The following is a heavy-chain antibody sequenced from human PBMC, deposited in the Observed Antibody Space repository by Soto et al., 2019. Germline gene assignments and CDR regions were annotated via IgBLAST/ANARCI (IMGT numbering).Heavy chain of an antibody. D-gene: IGHD3-22*01. J-gene: IGHJ4*02. CDR2: ISYDGNNR. V-gene: IGHV3-30-3*01. CDR1: GFTFSAYA. CDR3: ARDGNTNYYDRQDY. Sequence: QEQLVESGGGVVQPGRSLRLSCAASGFTFSAYAMNWVRQAPGKGLEWVALISYDGNNRYYADSVKGRFTISRDNSKNTLYLQMNSLRGEDTAVYYCARDGNTNYYDRQDYWGQGSLVTVSS.